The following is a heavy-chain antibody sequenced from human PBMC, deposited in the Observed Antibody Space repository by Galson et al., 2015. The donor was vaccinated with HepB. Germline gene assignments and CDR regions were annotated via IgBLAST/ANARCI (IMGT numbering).Heavy chain of an antibody. D-gene: IGHD6-19*01. V-gene: IGHV1-69*02. CDR2: IIPILGIA. CDR1: GGTFSSYT. J-gene: IGHJ4*02. CDR3: ARSTYLLGYSSGWYDY. Sequence: SVKVSCKASGGTFSSYTISWVRQAPGQGLEWMGRIIPILGIANYAQKFQGRVTITADKSTSTAYMELSSLRSEDTAVYYCARSTYLLGYSSGWYDYWGQGTLVTVSS.